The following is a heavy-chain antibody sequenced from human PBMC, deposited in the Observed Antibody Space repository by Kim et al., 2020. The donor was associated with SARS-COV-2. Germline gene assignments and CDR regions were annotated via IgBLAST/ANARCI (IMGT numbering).Heavy chain of an antibody. J-gene: IGHJ6*02. CDR1: GFTFSSYG. Sequence: GGSLRLSCAASGFTFSSYGMHWVRQAPGKGLEWVAVISYDGSNKYYADSVKGRFTISRDNSKNTLYLQMNSLRAEDTAVYYCAKEVVVVVAATFYYYYGMDVWGQGTTVTVSS. D-gene: IGHD2-15*01. CDR2: ISYDGSNK. CDR3: AKEVVVVVAATFYYYYGMDV. V-gene: IGHV3-30*18.